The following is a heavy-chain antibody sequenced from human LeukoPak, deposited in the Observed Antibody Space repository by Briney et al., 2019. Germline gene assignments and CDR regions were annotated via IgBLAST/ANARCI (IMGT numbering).Heavy chain of an antibody. Sequence: GGSLRLSCAASGFTFRSYAMNWVRQAPGKGLEWVSAISGSGGSTNYADSVKGRFTISRDNSKNTLYLQMNSPRAEDTAVYYCAKGGGKGYCSGDRCYSPSYYYYMDVWGKGTTVTVSS. CDR3: AKGGGKGYCSGDRCYSPSYYYYMDV. J-gene: IGHJ6*03. V-gene: IGHV3-23*01. CDR2: ISGSGGST. CDR1: GFTFRSYA. D-gene: IGHD2-15*01.